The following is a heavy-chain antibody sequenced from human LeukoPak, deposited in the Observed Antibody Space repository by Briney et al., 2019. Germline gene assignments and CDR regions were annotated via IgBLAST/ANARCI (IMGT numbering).Heavy chain of an antibody. J-gene: IGHJ4*02. D-gene: IGHD6-13*01. CDR2: IRYDGSNK. CDR3: AKDAIDISSSSWLWYFDS. V-gene: IGHV3-30*02. CDR1: GFTFSSYG. Sequence: PGGSLRLSCAASGFTFSSYGMHWVRQAPGKGLEWVAFIRYDGSNKYYADSVKGRFTISRDNSKNTLYLQMNSLRAEDTAVYYCAKDAIDISSSSWLWYFDSWGQGTVVTVSS.